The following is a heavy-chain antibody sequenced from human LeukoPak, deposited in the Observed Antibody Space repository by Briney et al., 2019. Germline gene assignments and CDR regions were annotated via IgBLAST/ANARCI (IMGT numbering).Heavy chain of an antibody. CDR3: ARFRSGSSCLDY. CDR1: GFTFSAYN. D-gene: IGHD2-15*01. CDR2: ISSSRSTI. Sequence: GGSLRLSCAASGFTFSAYNMNWVRQAPGRGLEWVSYISSSRSTIYYADSVKGRFTISRDNAKNSLYLQMNSLRDEDTAVYYCARFRSGSSCLDYWGQGTLVTVSS. J-gene: IGHJ4*02. V-gene: IGHV3-48*02.